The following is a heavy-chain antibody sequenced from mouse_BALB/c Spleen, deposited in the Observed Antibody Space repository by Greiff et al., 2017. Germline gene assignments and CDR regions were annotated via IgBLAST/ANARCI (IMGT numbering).Heavy chain of an antibody. J-gene: IGHJ2*01. CDR3: ARGAYDYHY. Sequence: QVQLQQPGAELVMPGASVKMSCKASGYTFTDYWMHWVKQRPGQGLEWIGAIDTSDSYTSYNQKFKGKATLTVDESSSTAYMQLSSLTSEDSAVYYCARGAYDYHYWGQGTTLTVSS. CDR1: GYTFTDYW. D-gene: IGHD2-4*01. V-gene: IGHV1-69*01. CDR2: IDTSDSYT.